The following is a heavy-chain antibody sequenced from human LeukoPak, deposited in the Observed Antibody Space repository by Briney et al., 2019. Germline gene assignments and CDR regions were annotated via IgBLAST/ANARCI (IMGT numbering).Heavy chain of an antibody. CDR3: ATVIGATADYYGMDV. J-gene: IGHJ6*02. Sequence: ASVKVSCKVSGYTLTKLSMHWVRQAPGKGLEWMGGFDPEDGETIYAQKFQGRVTMTEDTSTDTAYMELSSLRSEDTAVYYCATVIGATADYYGMDVWGQGTTVTVSS. CDR2: FDPEDGET. D-gene: IGHD1-26*01. CDR1: GYTLTKLS. V-gene: IGHV1-24*01.